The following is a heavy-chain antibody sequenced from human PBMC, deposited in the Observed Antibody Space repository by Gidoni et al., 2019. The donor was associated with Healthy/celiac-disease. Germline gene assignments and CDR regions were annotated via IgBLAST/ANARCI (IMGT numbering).Heavy chain of an antibody. D-gene: IGHD3-10*01. V-gene: IGHV1-8*01. CDR2: MNPNSGNT. J-gene: IGHJ4*02. Sequence: HVQLVQSGSEVKKPGSSLNVSCKASGYTFPSYDINWVRQATGHGLEWMGWMNPNSGNTGYEQKFKGRVTMTRNTSISTADMELSSLRSEDTAVYYCARGNDPYGSGSYDYWGRGTLVTVSS. CDR3: ARGNDPYGSGSYDY. CDR1: GYTFPSYD.